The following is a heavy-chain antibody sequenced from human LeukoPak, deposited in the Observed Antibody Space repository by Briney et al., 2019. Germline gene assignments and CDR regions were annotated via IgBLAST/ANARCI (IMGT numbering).Heavy chain of an antibody. Sequence: GGSLRLSCAASGFTVSSNYMSWVRQAPGKGLEWVSVIYSGGSTYYADSVKGRFTISRHNSKNTLYLQMNSLRAEDTAVYYCARGNRNCSSTSCYRAAIYFDYWGQGTLVTVSS. J-gene: IGHJ4*02. D-gene: IGHD2-2*02. CDR3: ARGNRNCSSTSCYRAAIYFDY. CDR2: IYSGGST. V-gene: IGHV3-53*04. CDR1: GFTVSSNY.